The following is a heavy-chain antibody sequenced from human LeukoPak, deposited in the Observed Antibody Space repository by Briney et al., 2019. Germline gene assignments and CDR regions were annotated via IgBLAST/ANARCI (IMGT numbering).Heavy chain of an antibody. J-gene: IGHJ4*02. Sequence: SETLSLTCAVYGGSFSGYYWSWIRQPPGKGLEWIGEINHSGSTNYNPSLKSRVTMSVDTSKNQFSLKLSSVTAADTAVYYCARHSPVGIFYFDYWGQGTLVTVSS. CDR1: GGSFSGYY. CDR3: ARHSPVGIFYFDY. V-gene: IGHV4-34*01. CDR2: INHSGST. D-gene: IGHD1-26*01.